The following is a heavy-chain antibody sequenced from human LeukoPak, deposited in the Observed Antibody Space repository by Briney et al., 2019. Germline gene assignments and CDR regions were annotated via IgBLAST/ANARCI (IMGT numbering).Heavy chain of an antibody. CDR2: IYTSGST. D-gene: IGHD3-10*01. J-gene: IGHJ4*02. CDR1: GGSISSGSHY. CDR3: ARADVLLWFGELFY. Sequence: SETLSLICTVSGGSISSGSHYWSWIRPPAGKGLEWIGRIYTSGSTNYNPYLKSRVTISVDTSKNQFSLKLSSVTAADTAVYYCARADVLLWFGELFYWGQGTLVTVSS. V-gene: IGHV4-61*02.